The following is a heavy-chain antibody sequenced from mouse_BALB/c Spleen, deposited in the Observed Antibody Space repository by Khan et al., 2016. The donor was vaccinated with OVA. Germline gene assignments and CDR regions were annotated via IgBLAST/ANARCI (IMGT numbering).Heavy chain of an antibody. CDR2: INPSNDYT. Sequence: QVQLKQSRAELARPGASVKMSCKASGYTFTSYTIHWVRQRPGQAPEWIGHINPSNDYTNYNQNFKDKATLIVDKSSTTAYMQLSSLTSEDSASYYCVREGAYHRSDGWFAYWGQGTLVTVSA. J-gene: IGHJ3*01. D-gene: IGHD2-14*01. CDR3: VREGAYHRSDGWFAY. V-gene: IGHV1-4*01. CDR1: GYTFTSYT.